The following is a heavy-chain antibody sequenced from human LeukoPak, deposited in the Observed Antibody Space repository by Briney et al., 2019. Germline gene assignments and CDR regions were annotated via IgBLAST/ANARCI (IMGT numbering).Heavy chain of an antibody. CDR3: ASDYYDSSGYYSVLGY. Sequence: GGSLRLSCTASGFTFGDSAMSWVRQAPGKGLEWVAVIWYDGSNKYYADSVKGRFTISRDNSKNTLYLQMNSLRAEDTAVYYCASDYYDSSGYYSVLGYWGQGTLVTVSS. CDR2: IWYDGSNK. CDR1: GFTFGDSA. V-gene: IGHV3-33*01. D-gene: IGHD3-22*01. J-gene: IGHJ4*02.